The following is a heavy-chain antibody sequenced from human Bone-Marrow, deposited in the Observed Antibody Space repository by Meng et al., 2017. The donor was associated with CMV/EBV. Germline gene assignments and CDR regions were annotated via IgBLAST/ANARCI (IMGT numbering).Heavy chain of an antibody. Sequence: SGPTLVKPTETLTLTCTVSGFSLSNARMGVSWIRQPPGKALEWLAHIFSNDEKSYSTSLKSRLTISKDTSKSQVVLTMTNMDPVDTATYYCARINDFWSVYEGGDWFDPWGQGNLVTVSS. CDR1: GFSLSNARMG. CDR3: ARINDFWSVYEGGDWFDP. J-gene: IGHJ5*02. V-gene: IGHV2-26*01. D-gene: IGHD3-3*01. CDR2: IFSNDEK.